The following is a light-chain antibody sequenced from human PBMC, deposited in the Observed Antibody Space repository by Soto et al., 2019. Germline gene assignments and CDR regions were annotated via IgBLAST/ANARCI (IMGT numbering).Light chain of an antibody. CDR2: GAS. CDR3: QQYGSSPS. V-gene: IGKV3-20*01. J-gene: IGKJ4*01. Sequence: ILVTQSPGTLSLSPGEIATLSCIASQSVSSSYLAWYQQKPGQAPRLLIYGASSRATGIPDRFSGSGSGTDFTLTISRLEPEDFAVYYCQQYGSSPSFGGGTKVDI. CDR1: QSVSSSY.